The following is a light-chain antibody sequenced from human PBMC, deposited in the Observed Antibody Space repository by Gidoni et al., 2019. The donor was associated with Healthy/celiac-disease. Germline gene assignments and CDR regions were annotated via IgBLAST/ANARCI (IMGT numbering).Light chain of an antibody. Sequence: SLGERATINCKSSQSVLYSSNNKNYLAWYQQKPGQPPKLLISWASTRESGVPDRFSGSGSGTDFTLTISSLQAEDVAVYYCQQYFTTLWTFGQGTKVEIK. V-gene: IGKV4-1*01. CDR1: QSVLYSSNNKNY. CDR2: WAS. J-gene: IGKJ1*01. CDR3: QQYFTTLWT.